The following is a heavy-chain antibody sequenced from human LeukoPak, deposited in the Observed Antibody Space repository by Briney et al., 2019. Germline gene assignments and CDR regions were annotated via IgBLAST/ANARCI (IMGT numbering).Heavy chain of an antibody. V-gene: IGHV4-59*01. J-gene: IGHJ4*02. CDR3: ARDSGRDGYIW. CDR2: IYYSGST. D-gene: IGHD5-24*01. CDR1: GGSISSYY. Sequence: SETLSLTCTVSGGSISSYYWSWIRQPPGKGLEWIGYIYYSGSTNYNPSLKSRVTISVDTSKNQFSLKLSSVTAADTAVYYCARDSGRDGYIWWGQGTLVTVSS.